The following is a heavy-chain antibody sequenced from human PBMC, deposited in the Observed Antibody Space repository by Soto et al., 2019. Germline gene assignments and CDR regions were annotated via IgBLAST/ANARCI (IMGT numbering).Heavy chain of an antibody. CDR3: ATGAIAAADDDAFDI. J-gene: IGHJ3*02. D-gene: IGHD6-13*01. V-gene: IGHV1-46*03. CDR2: INPSGGST. CDR1: GYTFTSYY. Sequence: ASVKVSCKASGYTFTSYYMHWVRQAPGQGLEWMGIINPSGGSTSYAQKFQGRVTMTRDTSTSTVYMELSSLRSEDTAVYYCATGAIAAADDDAFDIWGQGTMVTVSS.